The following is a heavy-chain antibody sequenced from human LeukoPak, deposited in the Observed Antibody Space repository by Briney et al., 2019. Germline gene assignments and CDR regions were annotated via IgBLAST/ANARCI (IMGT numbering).Heavy chain of an antibody. CDR1: GGSFSNYD. J-gene: IGHJ5*01. CDR2: IYHSGRT. CDR3: ARGRSRVTIFGVALNWLDS. D-gene: IGHD3-3*01. Sequence: ETLSLTCAVYGGSFSNYDWTWIRQPPGKGLEWIGEIYHSGRTNYNPSLKSRITISADTSKKQFSLRLSSVTAADTAVYYCARGRSRVTIFGVALNWLDSWGQGNLVTVSP. V-gene: IGHV4-34*01.